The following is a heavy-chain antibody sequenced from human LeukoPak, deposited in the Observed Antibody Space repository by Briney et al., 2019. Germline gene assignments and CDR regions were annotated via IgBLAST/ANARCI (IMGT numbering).Heavy chain of an antibody. CDR1: GVSFSGYY. CDR2: INHSGST. Sequence: NTSETLSLTCAVYGVSFSGYYWSWIRQPPGKGLEWIGEINHSGSTNYNPSLKSRVTISVDTSKNQFSLKLSSVTAADTAVYYCARVSSGWPNWFDPWGQGTLVTVSS. V-gene: IGHV4-34*01. CDR3: ARVSSGWPNWFDP. D-gene: IGHD6-19*01. J-gene: IGHJ5*02.